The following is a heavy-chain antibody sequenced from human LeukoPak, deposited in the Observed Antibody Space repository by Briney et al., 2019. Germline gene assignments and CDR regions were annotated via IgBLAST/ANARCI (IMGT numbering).Heavy chain of an antibody. CDR2: IIPIFGTA. J-gene: IGHJ5*02. Sequence: SVKVSCKASGGTFSSYAISWVRQAPGQGLEWMGGIIPIFGTANYAQKFQGRVTITADKSTSTAYMELSSLRSEDTAVYYCARAHVLRYFDWLSPEGHWFDPWGQGTLITVSS. CDR3: ARAHVLRYFDWLSPEGHWFDP. D-gene: IGHD3-9*01. CDR1: GGTFSSYA. V-gene: IGHV1-69*06.